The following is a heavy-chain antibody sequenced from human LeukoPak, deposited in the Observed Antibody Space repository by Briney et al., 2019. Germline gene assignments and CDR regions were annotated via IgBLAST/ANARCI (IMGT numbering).Heavy chain of an antibody. J-gene: IGHJ4*02. D-gene: IGHD3-10*01. CDR1: GGSISSSNYN. CDR3: AREPDLWFAGGPLDY. CDR2: IYYIGST. V-gene: IGHV4-39*02. Sequence: SETLSLTCTVSGGSISSSNYNWGWIRQPPGKGLQWIGSIYYIGSTYYNPSFKSRVTISVDTSKNQFSLKLRSVTAADTAVYYCAREPDLWFAGGPLDYWGQGTLVTVSS.